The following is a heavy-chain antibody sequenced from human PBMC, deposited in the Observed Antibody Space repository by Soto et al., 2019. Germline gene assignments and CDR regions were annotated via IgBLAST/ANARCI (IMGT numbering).Heavy chain of an antibody. CDR1: GFIFSDHY. Sequence: QVQLVESGGGLVKSGGSLRLSCATSGFIFSDHYMSWIRQGPGKGLEFITYISPGGRYTNYGDSVKGRLTISRDNAKKSLFLQVSTLRDEDTAVYYCYRGGGGGVFDHWGQGTSVTVSS. CDR3: YRGGGGGVFDH. D-gene: IGHD2-21*01. V-gene: IGHV3-11*05. CDR2: ISPGGRYT. J-gene: IGHJ4*02.